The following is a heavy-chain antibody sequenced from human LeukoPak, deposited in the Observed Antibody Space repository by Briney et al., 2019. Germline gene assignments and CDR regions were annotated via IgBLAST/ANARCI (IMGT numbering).Heavy chain of an antibody. D-gene: IGHD3-16*01. V-gene: IGHV3-7*01. CDR3: ARGGSYPEY. CDR2: IKPDGGEK. J-gene: IGHJ4*02. Sequence: PGGSLRLSCAASGFTFSTYWMSWVRQAPGKGLEWVANIKPDGGEKYYVDSVEGRFTIPRDNAKNSLYLQMNSLRVEDTAMYYCARGGSYPEYWGQGALVTVSS. CDR1: GFTFSTYW.